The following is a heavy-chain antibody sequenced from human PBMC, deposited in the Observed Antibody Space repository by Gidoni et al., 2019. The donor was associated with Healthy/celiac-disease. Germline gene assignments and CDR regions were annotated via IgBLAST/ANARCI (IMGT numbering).Heavy chain of an antibody. CDR3: ARELVFGGGSDAAGHWFDP. D-gene: IGHD2-15*01. J-gene: IGHJ5*02. CDR2: INPSGGST. V-gene: IGHV1-46*01. CDR1: GSTFTSYY. Sequence: QVQLVQSGAEVKKPGASVKVSCMASGSTFTSYYMHWVRQAPGQGLEWMGIINPSGGSTSYAQKFQGRVTMTRDTSTSTVYMELSSLRSEDTAVYYCARELVFGGGSDAAGHWFDPWGQGTLVTVSS.